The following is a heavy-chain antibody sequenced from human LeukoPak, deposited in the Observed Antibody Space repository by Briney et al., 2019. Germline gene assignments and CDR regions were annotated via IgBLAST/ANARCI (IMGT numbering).Heavy chain of an antibody. V-gene: IGHV3-33*06. CDR2: IWYDGSNK. D-gene: IGHD6-13*01. Sequence: GGSLRLSCAASGFTFSSYGMHWVRQAPGKGLEWVAVIWYDGSNKYYADSVKGRFTISRDNSKSTLYLQMNSLRAEDTAVYYCAKGSSSWYLVGYFDYWGQGTLVTVSS. CDR1: GFTFSSYG. J-gene: IGHJ4*02. CDR3: AKGSSSWYLVGYFDY.